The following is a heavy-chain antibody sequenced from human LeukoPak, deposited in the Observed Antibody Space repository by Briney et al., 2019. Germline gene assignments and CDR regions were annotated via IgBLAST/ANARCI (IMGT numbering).Heavy chain of an antibody. D-gene: IGHD1-26*01. CDR2: INPNSGGT. Sequence: ASAKVSCKASGNTFTGYYMHWVRQAPGQGLEWMGWINPNSGGTNYAQKFQGRVTMTRDTSISTAYMELSSLSSDDTAVYYCARDLSGSYWGGFDYWGLGTLVTVSS. CDR3: ARDLSGSYWGGFDY. J-gene: IGHJ4*02. V-gene: IGHV1-2*02. CDR1: GNTFTGYY.